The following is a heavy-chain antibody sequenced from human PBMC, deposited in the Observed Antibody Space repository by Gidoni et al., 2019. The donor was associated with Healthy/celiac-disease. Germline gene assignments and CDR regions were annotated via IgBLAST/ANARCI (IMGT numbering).Heavy chain of an antibody. D-gene: IGHD3-10*01. V-gene: IGHV1-69*01. CDR1: GGPFSSYA. Sequence: QVQLVQSGAEVKKPGSSVKVSCKASGGPFSSYAISWVRQAPGQGLEWMGGSIPIFGTANSAQKFQGRVTITADESTSTAYMELSSLRSEDTAVYYCARDDPTHYYGSGSPPFDYWGQGTLVTVSS. CDR2: SIPIFGTA. CDR3: ARDDPTHYYGSGSPPFDY. J-gene: IGHJ4*02.